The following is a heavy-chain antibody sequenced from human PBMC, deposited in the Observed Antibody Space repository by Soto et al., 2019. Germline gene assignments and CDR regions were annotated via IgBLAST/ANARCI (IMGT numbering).Heavy chain of an antibody. Sequence: QVQLVQSGAEVKKPGSSVKVSCKASGGTFSSYAISWVRQAPGQGLEWMGGIIPIFGTANYAQKFQGRVTIIADESTSTAYMELSSLRSEDTAVYYCARDLEFPXSSXXXGDGYYYYGMDVWGQGTTVTVSS. V-gene: IGHV1-69*01. CDR1: GGTFSSYA. D-gene: IGHD6-13*01. CDR3: ARDLEFPXSSXXXGDGYYYYGMDV. J-gene: IGHJ6*02. CDR2: IIPIFGTA.